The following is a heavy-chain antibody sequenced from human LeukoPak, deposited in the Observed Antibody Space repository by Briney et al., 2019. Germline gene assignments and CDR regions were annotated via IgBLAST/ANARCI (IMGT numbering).Heavy chain of an antibody. J-gene: IGHJ4*02. D-gene: IGHD2-15*01. CDR2: IYSSSST. V-gene: IGHV3-53*01. Sequence: GGSLRLSCAASGFTVSSNYMNWVRQAPGKGLEWVSVIYSSSSTYYADSVKGRFTISRDISKNTLYLQMNSLRAEDTAVYYCARDQGDCSGGSCQGYFDYWGQGTLVTVSS. CDR3: ARDQGDCSGGSCQGYFDY. CDR1: GFTVSSNY.